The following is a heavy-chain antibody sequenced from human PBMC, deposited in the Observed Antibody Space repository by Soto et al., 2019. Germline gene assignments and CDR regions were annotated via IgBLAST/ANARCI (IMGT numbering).Heavy chain of an antibody. V-gene: IGHV1-8*01. J-gene: IGHJ6*02. Sequence: VASVKVSCKASGYTFTSYDINWVRQATGQGLEWMGWMNPNSGNTGYAQKFQGRVTMTRNTSISTAYMELSSLRSEDTAVYYCARGKSSSWYDYYYGMDVWGQGTTVTVSS. CDR2: MNPNSGNT. D-gene: IGHD6-13*01. CDR3: ARGKSSSWYDYYYGMDV. CDR1: GYTFTSYD.